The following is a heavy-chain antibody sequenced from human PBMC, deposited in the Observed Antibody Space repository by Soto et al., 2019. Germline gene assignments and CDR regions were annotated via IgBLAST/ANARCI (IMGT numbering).Heavy chain of an antibody. J-gene: IGHJ4*02. D-gene: IGHD3-22*01. CDR1: GGSFSGYY. CDR3: ARTLRSGYKQ. V-gene: IGHV4-34*01. Sequence: PSETLSLTCAVYGGSFSGYYWSWIRQPPGKGLEWIGEINHSGSTNYNPSLKSRVTISVDTPKNQFSLKLSSVTAADTAVYYCARTLRSGYKQWGQGTLVTVSS. CDR2: INHSGST.